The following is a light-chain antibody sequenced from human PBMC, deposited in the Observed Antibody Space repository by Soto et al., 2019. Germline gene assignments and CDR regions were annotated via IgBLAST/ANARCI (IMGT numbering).Light chain of an antibody. CDR2: KIS. Sequence: DIVLTQTRLSSPVTLGQPASISCRSSQSLVHIDGNTYFNWLQQRPGQTPRLLSYKISNRFPGGPDRFSGSGAGTDFTLKISRVEAEDVGVYYCMQATQSYTFGQGTRLEIK. V-gene: IGKV2-24*01. CDR1: QSLVHIDGNTY. J-gene: IGKJ2*01. CDR3: MQATQSYT.